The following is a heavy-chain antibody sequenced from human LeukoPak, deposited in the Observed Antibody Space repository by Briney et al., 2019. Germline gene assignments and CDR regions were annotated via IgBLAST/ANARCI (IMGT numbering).Heavy chain of an antibody. V-gene: IGHV1-2*02. Sequence: ASVKVSCKASRYTFTGYFMHWVRQAPGQGLEWMGWINPNSGGTNYAQKFQGRVTMTRDTSISTAYMELSSLRSDDTAIYFCARGGLQLWFLVDDWGQGNLVTVSS. J-gene: IGHJ4*02. CDR1: RYTFTGYF. D-gene: IGHD5-18*01. CDR3: ARGGLQLWFLVDD. CDR2: INPNSGGT.